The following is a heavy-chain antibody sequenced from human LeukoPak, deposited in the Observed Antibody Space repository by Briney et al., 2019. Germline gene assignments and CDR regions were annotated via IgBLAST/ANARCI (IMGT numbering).Heavy chain of an antibody. V-gene: IGHV3-74*01. J-gene: IGHJ6*04. Sequence: GGSLRLSCAASGFSFSTSWMHWVRQAPGKGLVWVSRINSDASSTIYADSVKGRFTISRDNAKNSLYLQMNSLRAEDTAVYYCAELGITMIGGVWGKGTTVTISS. D-gene: IGHD3-10*02. CDR1: GFSFSTSW. CDR3: AELGITMIGGV. CDR2: INSDASST.